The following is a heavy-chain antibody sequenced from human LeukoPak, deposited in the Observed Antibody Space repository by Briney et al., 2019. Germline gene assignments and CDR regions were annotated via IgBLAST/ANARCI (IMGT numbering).Heavy chain of an antibody. Sequence: ASVKVSCKASGGTFSSYAISWVRQAPGQGLEWMGGIIPIFGTANYAQKFQGRVTITTDESTSTAYMELSSLKASDTAMYYCARQSALAAAGTHWGQGTLVTVSS. D-gene: IGHD6-13*01. J-gene: IGHJ4*02. CDR2: IIPIFGTA. CDR3: ARQSALAAAGTH. V-gene: IGHV1-69*05. CDR1: GGTFSSYA.